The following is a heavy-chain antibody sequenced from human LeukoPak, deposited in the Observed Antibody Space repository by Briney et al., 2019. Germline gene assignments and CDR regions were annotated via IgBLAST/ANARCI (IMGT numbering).Heavy chain of an antibody. J-gene: IGHJ4*02. D-gene: IGHD3-10*01. CDR2: IWYDGSNK. V-gene: IGHV3-33*06. CDR3: AKDGVWFGEFPFDY. CDR1: GFTFSSYG. Sequence: GGSLRLSCAASGFTFSSYGMHWVRQAPGKGLEWVAVIWYDGSNKYYADSVKGRFTISRDNSKNTLYLQMNSLRAEDTAVYYCAKDGVWFGEFPFDYWGQGTLVTVSS.